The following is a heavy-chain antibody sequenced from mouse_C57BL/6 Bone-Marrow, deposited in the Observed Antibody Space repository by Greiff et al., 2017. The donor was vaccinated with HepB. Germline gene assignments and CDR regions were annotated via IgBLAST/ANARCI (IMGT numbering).Heavy chain of an antibody. V-gene: IGHV5-17*01. Sequence: EVKLMESGGGLVKPGGSLKLSCAASGFTFSDYGIHWVRQAPEKGLEWVAYISSGSSTIYYADTVKGRFTISRDNAKNTLFLQMTSLRSEDTAMYYCARSDGYSYYFDYWGQGTTLTVSS. CDR1: GFTFSDYG. J-gene: IGHJ2*01. CDR2: ISSGSSTI. CDR3: ARSDGYSYYFDY. D-gene: IGHD2-3*01.